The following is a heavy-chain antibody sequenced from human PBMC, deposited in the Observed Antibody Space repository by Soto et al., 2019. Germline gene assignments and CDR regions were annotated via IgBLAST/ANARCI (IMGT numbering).Heavy chain of an antibody. CDR1: GYTFTGYY. CDR2: IIPDTGNT. CDR3: SRWAVGSGDNTSGIDV. Sequence: KVSCKASGYTFTGYYIHWVRQAPGQAFEWMGWIIPDTGNTDFARDFQGKFTMTWDTSSRTACMDLXSLRADDTTLYLWSRWAVGSGDNTSGIDVGAQGATVSVSS. J-gene: IGHJ6*02. V-gene: IGHV1-2*02. D-gene: IGHD2-21*02.